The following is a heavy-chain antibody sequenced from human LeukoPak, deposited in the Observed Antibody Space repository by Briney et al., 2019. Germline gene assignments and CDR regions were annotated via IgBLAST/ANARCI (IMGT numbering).Heavy chain of an antibody. CDR2: INPNSGGT. V-gene: IGHV1-2*02. J-gene: IGHJ5*02. CDR3: ARVVAAAGTGWFDP. CDR1: GYTFTGYY. D-gene: IGHD6-13*01. Sequence: ASVKVSCKASGYTFTGYYMHWVRQATGQGLEWMGWINPNSGGTNYAQKFQGRVTMTRDTSISRAYMELSRLRSDDTAVYYCARVVAAAGTGWFDPWGQGTLVTVSS.